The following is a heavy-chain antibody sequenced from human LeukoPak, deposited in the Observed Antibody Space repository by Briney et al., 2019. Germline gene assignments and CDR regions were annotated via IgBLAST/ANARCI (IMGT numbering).Heavy chain of an antibody. CDR1: GGSISSGDYY. CDR3: ARAKSSTSCYACFDY. J-gene: IGHJ4*02. D-gene: IGHD2-2*01. Sequence: PSQTLSLTCTVSGGSISSGDYYWSWIRQPPGKGLEWIGYIYYSGSTYYNPSLKSRVTILVDTSKNQFSLKLSSVTAADTAVYYCARAKSSTSCYACFDYWGQGTLVTVSS. CDR2: IYYSGST. V-gene: IGHV4-30-4*01.